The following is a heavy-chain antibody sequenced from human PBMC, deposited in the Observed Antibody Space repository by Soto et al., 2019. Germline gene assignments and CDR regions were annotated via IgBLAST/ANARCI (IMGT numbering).Heavy chain of an antibody. J-gene: IGHJ3*01. V-gene: IGHV4-34*01. Sequence: SETLSLTCAVYGGSFSGYYWSWIRQPPGKGLEWIGCIYDDGSTKYNPSLESRVTILLDTSKNEFSLRLRSVTSADTAVYYCVSCRSAIYGDAFDVWGQGTMVTVSS. D-gene: IGHD2-2*01. CDR1: GGSFSGYY. CDR2: IYDDGST. CDR3: VSCRSAIYGDAFDV.